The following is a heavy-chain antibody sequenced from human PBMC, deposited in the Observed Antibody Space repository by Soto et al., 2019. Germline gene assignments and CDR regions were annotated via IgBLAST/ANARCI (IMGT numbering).Heavy chain of an antibody. J-gene: IGHJ4*02. D-gene: IGHD3-22*01. V-gene: IGHV4-31*03. CDR3: ARGVSTDRRARGGFDY. CDR2: IYYSGST. CDR1: GGSISSGGYY. Sequence: QVQLQESGPGLVKPSQTLSLTCTVSGGSISSGGYYWSWIRQHPGKGLEWIGYIYYSGSTYYNPSLTSRVTISVDTSKKQFSLKLSSVTAADTAVYYCARGVSTDRRARGGFDYWGQGTLVTVSS.